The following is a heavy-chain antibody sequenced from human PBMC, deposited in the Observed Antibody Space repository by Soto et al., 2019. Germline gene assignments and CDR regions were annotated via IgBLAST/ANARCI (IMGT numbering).Heavy chain of an antibody. J-gene: IGHJ6*02. V-gene: IGHV3-48*02. Sequence: EVQLVESGGGLVQPGGSLRLSCAASGFTFSSYSMNWVRQAPGKGLEWVSYISSSSSTIYYADSVKGRFTISRDNAKNSLYLQMNRLRDEDTAVYYCARDMVVVVVAATYDYYYYGMDVWGQGTTVTVSS. D-gene: IGHD2-15*01. CDR2: ISSSSSTI. CDR3: ARDMVVVVVAATYDYYYYGMDV. CDR1: GFTFSSYS.